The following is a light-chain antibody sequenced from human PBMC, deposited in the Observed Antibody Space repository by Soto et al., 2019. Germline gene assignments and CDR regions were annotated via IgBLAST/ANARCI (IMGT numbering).Light chain of an antibody. Sequence: DIVMTQSQDSLAVSLGERATINCKSSQSVLYNSNNKNYLAWYQQKPGQPPKLLIYWASTRESWVPDRFSGSGSGTDFTLTISSRQTEDGAVYYCQQYYRSPCTLSQGTKLEMK. CDR3: QQYYRSPCT. J-gene: IGKJ2*02. V-gene: IGKV4-1*01. CDR1: QSVLYNSNNKNY. CDR2: WAS.